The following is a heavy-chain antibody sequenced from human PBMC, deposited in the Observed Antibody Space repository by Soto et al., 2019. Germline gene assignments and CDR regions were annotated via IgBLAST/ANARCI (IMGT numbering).Heavy chain of an antibody. J-gene: IGHJ4*02. V-gene: IGHV4-59*08. D-gene: IGHD2-21*01. CDR3: ARLDCGGDCYFYYFDY. CDR1: GGSIISYY. CDR2: IYYSGST. Sequence: SETLSLTCTVSGGSIISYYWIWIRQPPGKGLEWIGYIYYSGSTNYNPSLKSRVTISVDTSKNQFSLKLSSVTAADTAVYYCARLDCGGDCYFYYFDYWGQGTLVTVSS.